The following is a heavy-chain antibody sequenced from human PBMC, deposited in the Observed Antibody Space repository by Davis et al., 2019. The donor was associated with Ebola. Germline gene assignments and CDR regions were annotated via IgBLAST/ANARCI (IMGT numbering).Heavy chain of an antibody. CDR2: ISYDGSDK. D-gene: IGHD5-24*01. CDR1: GFTFTSYA. J-gene: IGHJ6*02. V-gene: IGHV3-30*04. Sequence: GESLKISCAASGFTFTSYAMHWVRQAPGKGLEWVAVISYDGSDKYYADSVKGRFTISRDNSKNTLYLQMNSLRAEDTAVYYCARDGAEMTTGDLYYYYYGMDVWGQGTTVTVSS. CDR3: ARDGAEMTTGDLYYYYYGMDV.